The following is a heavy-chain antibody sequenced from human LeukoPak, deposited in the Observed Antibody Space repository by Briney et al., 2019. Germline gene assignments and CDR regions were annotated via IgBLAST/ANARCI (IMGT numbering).Heavy chain of an antibody. V-gene: IGHV4-39*01. CDR3: ARHPTGYPNWFDS. D-gene: IGHD3-9*01. CDR2: ISYSGPT. Sequence: SETLSLTCTVSGASITTSTNTCGWIRQPPRKGMEWIVTISYSGPTYYKPSLKSRVTLSIDTSKNQFSLNLSSATAADTAVYYCARHPTGYPNWFDSWGQGTLVIVSS. J-gene: IGHJ5*01. CDR1: GASITTSTNT.